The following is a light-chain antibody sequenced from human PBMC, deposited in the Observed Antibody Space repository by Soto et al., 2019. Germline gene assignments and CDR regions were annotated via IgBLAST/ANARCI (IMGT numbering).Light chain of an antibody. CDR2: ENN. J-gene: IGLJ3*02. CDR1: SSNIGNNY. CDR3: GTWDSSPSPGWGV. Sequence: QSVLTQPPSVSAAPGQTVTISCSGSSSNIGNNYVSWYQQLPGTAPKLLIYENNKRPSGIPDRFSGSKSGTSATLGITGLQTGDEADYYCGTWDSSPSPGWGVFGGGTKLTVL. V-gene: IGLV1-51*02.